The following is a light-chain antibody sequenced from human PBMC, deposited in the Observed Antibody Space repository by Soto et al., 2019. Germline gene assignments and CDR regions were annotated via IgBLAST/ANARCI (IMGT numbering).Light chain of an antibody. J-gene: IGKJ2*01. CDR2: MIS. CDR3: MQATQAYT. V-gene: IGKV2-24*01. Sequence: DIVLTQTQLSSPVTLGQPASISCRSSQSLVHSDGNTSLTWLQQTPGQPPRLLIHMISNRFSGVPARWSGSGAGTDFTRKISRVEAEDVGVYYCMQATQAYTFGQGTKLEIK. CDR1: QSLVHSDGNTS.